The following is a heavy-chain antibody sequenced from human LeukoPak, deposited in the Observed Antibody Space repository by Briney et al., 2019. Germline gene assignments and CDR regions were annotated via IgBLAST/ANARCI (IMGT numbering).Heavy chain of an antibody. CDR2: IRYDGSNK. CDR3: ASIVVVPAATVY. J-gene: IGHJ4*02. V-gene: IGHV3-30*02. D-gene: IGHD2-2*01. Sequence: PGGSLRLSCAASGFTFSSYGMHWVRQAPGKGLEWVAFIRYDGSNKYYADSVKGRFTISRDNSKNTLYLQMNSLRAEDTAVYYCASIVVVPAATVYWGQGTLVTVSS. CDR1: GFTFSSYG.